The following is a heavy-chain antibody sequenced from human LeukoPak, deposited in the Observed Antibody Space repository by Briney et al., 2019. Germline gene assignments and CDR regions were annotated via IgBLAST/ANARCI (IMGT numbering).Heavy chain of an antibody. V-gene: IGHV3-73*01. Sequence: PGGSLRLSCAASGFTFSGSAMHWVRQASGKGLEWVGRIRSKANSYATAYAASVKGRFTISRDDSKNTAYLQMNSLKTEDTAVYYCTRRRSELSSGWFNWGQGTLVTVSS. J-gene: IGHJ4*02. CDR3: TRRRSELSSGWFN. CDR1: GFTFSGSA. CDR2: IRSKANSYAT. D-gene: IGHD6-19*01.